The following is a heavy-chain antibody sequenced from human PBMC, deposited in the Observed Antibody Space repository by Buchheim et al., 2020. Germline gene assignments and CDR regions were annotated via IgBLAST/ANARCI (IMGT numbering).Heavy chain of an antibody. Sequence: EVQLVESGGGLVQPGGSLRLSCAASGFPVSRNYMTWVRQAPGKGLEWVSLIYSGGSTYYVDSVKGRFSISRDNSKNTLFLQMNSLRAEDTALYYCAARTRGDYPYFDFWGQGTL. CDR1: GFPVSRNY. CDR2: IYSGGST. V-gene: IGHV3-66*01. J-gene: IGHJ4*02. D-gene: IGHD4-17*01. CDR3: AARTRGDYPYFDF.